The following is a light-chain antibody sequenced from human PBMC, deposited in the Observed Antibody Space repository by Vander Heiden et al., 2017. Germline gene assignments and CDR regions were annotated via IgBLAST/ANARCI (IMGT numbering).Light chain of an antibody. V-gene: IGLV7-46*01. CDR3: FLSYPGAHF. CDR2: DTN. J-gene: IGLJ1*01. Sequence: QAVVTQEPSLTVSPGGTVTLTCGSSTGAVTSGHYPYWFQQKPGQAPRTLIYDTNNRHSWTPARFSGSLLGGRAALTLSAAQPEDEADYFCFLSYPGAHFFGPGTKVTVL. CDR1: TGAVTSGHY.